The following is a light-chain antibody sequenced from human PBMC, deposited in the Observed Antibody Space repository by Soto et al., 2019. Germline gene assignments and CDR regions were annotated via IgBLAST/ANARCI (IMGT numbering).Light chain of an antibody. V-gene: IGKV3-20*01. CDR2: DAS. CDR1: HRASSSF. CDR3: QQFGASPIT. Sequence: ELVLTQSPGTLSLSPGERATLSCRTSHRASSSFLAWYQQKPGQAPRLLMSDASTRATGTPDRVSGSGSGTDFTLTISRLEPEDFAVYYCQQFGASPITFGQGTRWRL. J-gene: IGKJ5*01.